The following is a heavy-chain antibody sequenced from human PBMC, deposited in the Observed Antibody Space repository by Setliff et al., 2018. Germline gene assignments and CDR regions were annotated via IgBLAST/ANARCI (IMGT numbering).Heavy chain of an antibody. D-gene: IGHD2-8*01. CDR1: GYTFSESI. CDR3: WRLVRYCSRTACQRTSGDEV. J-gene: IGHJ4*01. Sequence: KVSCKASGYTFSESIVTWVRQAPGQGLEWMGWISIYTGNAYYAHKLQGRVTMTTDTSTDTAYLDLRGLRLDDTAIYFCWRLVRYCSRTACQRTSGDEVWGQGTLVTVSS. CDR2: ISIYTGNA. V-gene: IGHV1-18*01.